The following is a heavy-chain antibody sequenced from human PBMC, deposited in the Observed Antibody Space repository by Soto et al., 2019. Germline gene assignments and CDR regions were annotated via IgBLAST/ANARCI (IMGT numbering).Heavy chain of an antibody. Sequence: ASVKVSCKASGYTFTSYYMHWVRQAPGQGLEWMGIINPSGGSTSYAQKFQGRVTMTRDTSTSTVYMELSSLRSEDTAVYYCARPRIAVARRYYYYGMDVWRQGTTVTVSS. CDR1: GYTFTSYY. CDR3: ARPRIAVARRYYYYGMDV. CDR2: INPSGGST. V-gene: IGHV1-46*01. D-gene: IGHD6-19*01. J-gene: IGHJ6*02.